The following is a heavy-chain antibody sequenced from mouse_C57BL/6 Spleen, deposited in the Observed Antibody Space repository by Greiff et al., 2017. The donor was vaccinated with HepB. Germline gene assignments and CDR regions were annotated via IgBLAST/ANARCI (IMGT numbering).Heavy chain of an antibody. CDR3: ARFGRAPYGGAMDY. CDR2: IYPGDGDT. J-gene: IGHJ4*01. V-gene: IGHV1-82*01. D-gene: IGHD1-1*02. CDR1: GYAFSSSW. Sequence: QVQLQQSGPELVKPGASVKISCKASGYAFSSSWMNWVKQRPGKGLEWIGRIYPGDGDTNYNGKFKGKATLTADKSSSTAYMQLSSLTSEDSAVYFWARFGRAPYGGAMDYWGQGNSVNVSP.